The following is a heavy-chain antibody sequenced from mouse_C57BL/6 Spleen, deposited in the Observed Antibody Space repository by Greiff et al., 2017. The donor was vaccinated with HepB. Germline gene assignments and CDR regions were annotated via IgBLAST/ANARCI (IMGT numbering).Heavy chain of an antibody. CDR1: GYTFTSYW. J-gene: IGHJ2*01. Sequence: VQLQQPGAELVKPGASVKLSCKASGYTFTSYWMQWVKQRPGQGLEWIGEIDPSDSYTNYNQKFKGKATLTVDTSSSTAYMQLSSLTSEDSAVYYCAREEVITTVVDYWGQGTTLTVSS. D-gene: IGHD1-1*01. CDR3: AREEVITTVVDY. V-gene: IGHV1-50*01. CDR2: IDPSDSYT.